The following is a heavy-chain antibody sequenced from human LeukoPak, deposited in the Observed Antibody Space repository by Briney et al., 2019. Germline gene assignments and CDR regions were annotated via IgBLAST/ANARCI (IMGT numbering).Heavy chain of an antibody. D-gene: IGHD3-22*01. Sequence: GGSLRLSGAASGFTFSSYAMSWVRQAPGKGLEWVSAISGSGGSTYYADSVKGRFTISRDNSKNTLYLQMNSLRAEDTAVYYCAKDAMIVVVITTYDYWGQGTLVTVSS. V-gene: IGHV3-23*01. J-gene: IGHJ4*02. CDR3: AKDAMIVVVITTYDY. CDR2: ISGSGGST. CDR1: GFTFSSYA.